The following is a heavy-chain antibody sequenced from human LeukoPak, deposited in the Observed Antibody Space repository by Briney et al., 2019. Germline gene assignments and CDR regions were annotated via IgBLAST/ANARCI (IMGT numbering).Heavy chain of an antibody. V-gene: IGHV3-48*02. CDR2: ISSSSTI. Sequence: GGSLRLSCAASGFTVSSYSMNWVRQAPGKGLEWVSYISSSSTIYYADSVKGRFTISRDNAKNSLYLQMNSLRDEDTAVYYYARAFGLTDYWGQGTLVTVSS. CDR3: ARAFGLTDY. CDR1: GFTVSSYS. D-gene: IGHD3/OR15-3a*01. J-gene: IGHJ4*02.